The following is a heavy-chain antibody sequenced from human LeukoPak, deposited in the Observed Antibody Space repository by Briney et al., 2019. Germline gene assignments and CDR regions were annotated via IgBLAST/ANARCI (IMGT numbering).Heavy chain of an antibody. CDR2: ISSSGATK. Sequence: AGGSLRLSCAASGFTFSSFEMNWVRQAPGKGLEWVSYISSSGATKYYADSVKGRFTISRDNAKNSLFLQMNSLRVEDTAVYYCAKGENYYNRSGSLGYWGQGTLVTVSS. J-gene: IGHJ4*02. V-gene: IGHV3-48*03. CDR3: AKGENYYNRSGSLGY. CDR1: GFTFSSFE. D-gene: IGHD3-22*01.